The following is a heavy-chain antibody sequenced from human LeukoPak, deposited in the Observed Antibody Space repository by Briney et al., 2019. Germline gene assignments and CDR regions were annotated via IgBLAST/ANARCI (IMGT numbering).Heavy chain of an antibody. V-gene: IGHV4-34*01. CDR2: INHRGST. Sequence: PSETLSLTCAVYGGSFRGYYWIGIRQPPGKGLEWMGEINHRGSTNYNPSLKSRVPISVDPSKPQFSMKLSSVTAPDTAVYYCARERTIVVVPAAIRPGNNWFDPWGQGTLVPVSS. CDR1: GGSFRGYY. J-gene: IGHJ5*02. CDR3: ARERTIVVVPAAIRPGNNWFDP. D-gene: IGHD2-2*01.